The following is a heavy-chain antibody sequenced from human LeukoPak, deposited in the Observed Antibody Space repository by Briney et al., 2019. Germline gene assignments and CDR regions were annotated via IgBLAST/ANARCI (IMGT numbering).Heavy chain of an antibody. V-gene: IGHV1-46*01. D-gene: IGHD3-22*01. J-gene: IGHJ4*02. CDR1: GYTFTSYY. CDR3: ARAAVDYYDSSGYYTSFDY. CDR2: INPSGGST. Sequence: ASVKVSCKASGYTFTSYYMHWVRQAPGQGLEWMGIINPSGGSTSYAQKFQGRVTMTRDTSTGTVYMELSSLRSEDTAVYYCARAAVDYYDSSGYYTSFDYWGQGTLVTVSS.